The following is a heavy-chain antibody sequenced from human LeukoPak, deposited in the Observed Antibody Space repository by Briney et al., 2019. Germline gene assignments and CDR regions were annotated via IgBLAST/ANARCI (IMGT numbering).Heavy chain of an antibody. Sequence: GASVKVSCKASGYTFTGSYMHWVRQAPGQGLEWMGWINPNSGGTNYAQKFQGRVTMTRDMSISTACMELSRLTSDDTAVYFCARETYYSSGNVYNRIDYWGQGTLVTVSS. V-gene: IGHV1-2*02. J-gene: IGHJ4*02. CDR1: GYTFTGSY. D-gene: IGHD3-10*01. CDR3: ARETYYSSGNVYNRIDY. CDR2: INPNSGGT.